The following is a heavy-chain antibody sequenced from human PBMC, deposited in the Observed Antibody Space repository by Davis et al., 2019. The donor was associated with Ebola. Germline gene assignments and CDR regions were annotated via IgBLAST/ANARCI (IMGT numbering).Heavy chain of an antibody. Sequence: SETLSLTCAVSGGSFSGYYWTWIRQSPGRGLETIGEVSHTGSTKYNPSLKSRVTISIDTSKNQFSLNLSSVTAADTAVYYCARQGYYYDSGGYFTYYGMDVWGQGTTVTVSS. V-gene: IGHV4-34*01. CDR2: VSHTGST. CDR1: GGSFSGYY. CDR3: ARQGYYYDSGGYFTYYGMDV. D-gene: IGHD3-22*01. J-gene: IGHJ6*02.